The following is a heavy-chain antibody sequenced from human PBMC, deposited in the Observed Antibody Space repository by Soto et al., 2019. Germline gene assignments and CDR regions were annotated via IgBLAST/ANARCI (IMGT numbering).Heavy chain of an antibody. D-gene: IGHD2-15*01. CDR3: AGGGGWGWWYYYGMDV. J-gene: IGHJ6*02. Sequence: QVQLVQSGAEVKKPGSSVKVSCKASGGTFSSYTISWVRQAPGQGLEWMGRIIPILGIANYAQKFQGRVTITADKSTTTANMGLRSLRSRDTAVYYCAGGGGWGWWYYYGMDVWGQGTTVTVSS. CDR1: GGTFSSYT. CDR2: IIPILGIA. V-gene: IGHV1-69*02.